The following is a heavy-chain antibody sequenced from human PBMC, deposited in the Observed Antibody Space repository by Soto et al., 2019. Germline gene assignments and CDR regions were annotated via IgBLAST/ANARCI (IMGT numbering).Heavy chain of an antibody. D-gene: IGHD4-4*01. Sequence: SETLSLTCTVSGGSISSGDYYWSWIRQPPGKGLEWIGYIYYSGSTYYNPSLKSRVTISVDTSKNQFSLKLSSVTAADTAVYYCARDGRTTVTFGWFDPWGQGTLVT. J-gene: IGHJ5*02. CDR2: IYYSGST. CDR1: GGSISSGDYY. CDR3: ARDGRTTVTFGWFDP. V-gene: IGHV4-30-4*01.